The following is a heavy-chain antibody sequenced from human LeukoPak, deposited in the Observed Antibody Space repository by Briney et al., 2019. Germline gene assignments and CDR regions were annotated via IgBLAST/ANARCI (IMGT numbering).Heavy chain of an antibody. Sequence: GGSLRLSCAASGLTFPTYWMSWVRQVPGKGLEWVATINQDASEKYHLDSEEGRFTISRDNARNSLYLQMNSLRDEDTALYYCVRGHHGLEIWGQGTMVTVSS. D-gene: IGHD2-8*01. CDR3: VRGHHGLEI. CDR2: INQDASEK. J-gene: IGHJ3*02. CDR1: GLTFPTYW. V-gene: IGHV3-7*01.